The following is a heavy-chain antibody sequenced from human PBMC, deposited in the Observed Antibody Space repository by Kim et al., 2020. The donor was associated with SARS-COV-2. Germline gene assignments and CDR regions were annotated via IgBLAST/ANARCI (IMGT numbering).Heavy chain of an antibody. V-gene: IGHV3-23*01. CDR3: AKDHASSGWPTFDS. J-gene: IGHJ4*02. D-gene: IGHD6-19*01. Sequence: ADSVKGRFTVSRDNTKNTYCRQRNSLRADDTAIYYCAKDHASSGWPTFDSWGQGTLVAVSS.